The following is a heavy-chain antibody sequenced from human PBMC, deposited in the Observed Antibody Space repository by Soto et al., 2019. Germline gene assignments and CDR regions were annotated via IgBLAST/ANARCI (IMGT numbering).Heavy chain of an antibody. CDR2: ISSDGRPT. V-gene: IGHV3-64D*06. CDR1: GFTFSSYA. Sequence: PGGSLRLSCSVSGFTFSSYAIHWVRQAPGKGLEYVSSISSDGRPTYYADSVKGRFTISRDNSKNTLYLQVSSLKAEDTAVYYCVKDRYVDYWGQGTLVTVSS. CDR3: VKDRYVDY. J-gene: IGHJ4*02.